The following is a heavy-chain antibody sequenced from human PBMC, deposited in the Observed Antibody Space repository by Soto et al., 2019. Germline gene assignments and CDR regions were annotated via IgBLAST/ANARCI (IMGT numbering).Heavy chain of an antibody. D-gene: IGHD5-12*01. J-gene: IGHJ4*02. Sequence: PSETLSLTCSASYGSISSGGYSWSCIRQPPGKGLEWIGYIYHSGSTYYNPSLKSRVTISVDRSKNQFSLKLSSVTAADTAVYYCAAGGGLPRYYWGQGTLVTVSS. CDR1: YGSISSGGYS. CDR3: AAGGGLPRYY. V-gene: IGHV4-30-2*01. CDR2: IYHSGST.